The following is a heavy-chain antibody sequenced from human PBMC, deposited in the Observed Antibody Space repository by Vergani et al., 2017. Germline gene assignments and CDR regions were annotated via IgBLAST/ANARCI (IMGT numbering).Heavy chain of an antibody. CDR1: GYTFTSYG. J-gene: IGHJ4*02. V-gene: IGHV1-18*01. D-gene: IGHD4-23*01. CDR2: ISAYNGNT. CDR3: ARVRGSTVVTTGVSYYFDY. Sequence: QVQLVQSGAEVKKPGASVKVSCKASGYTFTSYGISWVRQAPGQGLEWMGWISAYNGNTNYAQKFQGRVTMTRDTSISTAYMELSRLRSDDTAVYYCARVRGSTVVTTGVSYYFDYWGQGTLVTVSS.